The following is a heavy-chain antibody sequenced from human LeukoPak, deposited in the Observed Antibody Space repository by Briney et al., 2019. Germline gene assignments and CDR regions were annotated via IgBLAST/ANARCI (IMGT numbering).Heavy chain of an antibody. CDR2: IYHSGST. Sequence: PSQTLSPTCVVSGGSISSGGYSWSWIRQPPGKGLERIGYIYHSGSTYYNPSLESRVTISVDRSKNQFSLKLNSVTAADTAVYYCAREALGIFDYWGQGTLVTVSS. CDR1: GGSISSGGYS. CDR3: AREALGIFDY. D-gene: IGHD7-27*01. V-gene: IGHV4-30-2*01. J-gene: IGHJ4*02.